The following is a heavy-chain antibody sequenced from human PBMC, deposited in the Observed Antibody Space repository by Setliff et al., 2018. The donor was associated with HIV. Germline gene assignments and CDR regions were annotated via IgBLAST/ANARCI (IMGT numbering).Heavy chain of an antibody. V-gene: IGHV4-38-2*01. CDR1: GYSIRDNFF. CDR3: ARGGAVSADFDS. Sequence: PSETLSLTCAVSGYSIRDNFFWGWIRQPPGKGLEWIGSIYYDGRTFYKPSLKSRLTISVDASKNQFSLSLNSVTAADTAVYFCARGGAVSADFDSWGQGTLVTVSS. D-gene: IGHD3-16*01. J-gene: IGHJ5*01. CDR2: IYYDGRT.